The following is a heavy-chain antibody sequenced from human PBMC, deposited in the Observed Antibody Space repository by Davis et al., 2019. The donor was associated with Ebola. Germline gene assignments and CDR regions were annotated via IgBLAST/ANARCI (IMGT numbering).Heavy chain of an antibody. CDR1: GFTFSSYW. J-gene: IGHJ3*02. D-gene: IGHD3-10*01. V-gene: IGHV3-7*01. CDR3: AWEFLWFGELTHDAFDI. Sequence: GESLKISCAASGFTFSSYWMSWVRQAPGKGLAWVANISYDGREKYYVDSVKGRFTISRDNAKNTLYLQMNSLIAEDTAVYYCAWEFLWFGELTHDAFDIWGQGTMVTVSS. CDR2: ISYDGREK.